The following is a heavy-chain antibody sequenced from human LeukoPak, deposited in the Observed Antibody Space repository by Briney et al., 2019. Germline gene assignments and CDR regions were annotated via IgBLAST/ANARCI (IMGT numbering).Heavy chain of an antibody. D-gene: IGHD2-15*01. CDR2: ISAYNGNT. J-gene: IGHJ6*02. CDR3: ARDRYCSGGSCYNDHYYYYYGMDV. V-gene: IGHV1-18*01. CDR1: GYTFTSYG. Sequence: ASVKVSCKASGYTFTSYGISWVRQAPGQGLEWMGWISAYNGNTNYAQKLQGRVTMTTDTSTSTAYMELRSLRSDDTAVYYCARDRYCSGGSCYNDHYYYYYGMDVWGQGTTATVSS.